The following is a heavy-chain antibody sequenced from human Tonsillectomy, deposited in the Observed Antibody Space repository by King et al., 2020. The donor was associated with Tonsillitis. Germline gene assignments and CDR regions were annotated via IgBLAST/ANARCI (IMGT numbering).Heavy chain of an antibody. V-gene: IGHV3-23*04. CDR3: AKRSRDGHNSPVDD. CDR2: CSVSSGRT. J-gene: IGHJ4*02. D-gene: IGHD5-24*01. Sequence: VQLVESGGGLVQPGGSLRLACAASGFTFTSSAMNWVRQAPGKGLEWGPGCSVSSGRTSYADSVKGRFTISRDNSKNRLFLQTDNLRVEDTALYYCAKRSRDGHNSPVDDWGQGTQVSVSS. CDR1: GFTFTSSA.